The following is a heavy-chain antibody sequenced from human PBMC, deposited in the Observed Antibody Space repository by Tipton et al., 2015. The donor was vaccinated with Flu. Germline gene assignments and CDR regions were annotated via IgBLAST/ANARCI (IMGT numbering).Heavy chain of an antibody. J-gene: IGHJ6*02. Sequence: QLVQSGPEVKKPGASVKVSCKASGYTFTSYYMHWVRQAPGQGLEWMGIINPSGGSTSYAQKFQGRVTMTRDTSTSTVYMELSSLRSEDTAVYYCARVLGTMVRGFIIFSGMDVWGQGTTVTVSS. V-gene: IGHV1-46*01. D-gene: IGHD3-10*01. CDR2: INPSGGST. CDR3: ARVLGTMVRGFIIFSGMDV. CDR1: GYTFTSYY.